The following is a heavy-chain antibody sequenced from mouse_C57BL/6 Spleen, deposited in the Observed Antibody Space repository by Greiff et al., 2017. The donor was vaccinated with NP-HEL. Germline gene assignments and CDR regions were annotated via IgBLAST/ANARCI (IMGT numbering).Heavy chain of an antibody. J-gene: IGHJ4*01. V-gene: IGHV1-64*01. CDR3: ARDSKRNAMDY. CDR1: GYTFTSYW. Sequence: QVQLQQPGAELVKPGASVKLSCKASGYTFTSYWMHWVKQRPGQGLEWIGMIHPNSGSTNYNAKFKSKATLTVDKSSSTAYMQLSSLTSEDSAVYYCARDSKRNAMDYWGQGTSVTVSS. CDR2: IHPNSGST.